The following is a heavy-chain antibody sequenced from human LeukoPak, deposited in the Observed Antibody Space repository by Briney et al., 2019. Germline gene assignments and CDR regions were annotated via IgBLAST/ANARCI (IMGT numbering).Heavy chain of an antibody. Sequence: GGSLRLSCTGSGFSFGDHAMSWVRQAPGKGLEYVSAISSNGGSTYYANSVKGRFTISRDNSKNTLYLQMGSLRAEDMAVYYCARDRYYYDSSEFDYWGQGTLVTVSS. J-gene: IGHJ4*02. CDR1: GFSFGDHA. CDR2: ISSNGGST. V-gene: IGHV3-64*01. D-gene: IGHD3-22*01. CDR3: ARDRYYYDSSEFDY.